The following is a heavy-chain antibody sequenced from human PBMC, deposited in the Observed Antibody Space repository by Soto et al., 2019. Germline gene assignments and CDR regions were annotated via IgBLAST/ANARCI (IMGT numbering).Heavy chain of an antibody. V-gene: IGHV4-59*08. D-gene: IGHD3-3*01. CDR2: IYYSGST. Sequence: SETLSLTCTVSGGSISSYYWSWIRQPPGKGLEWIGYIYYSGSTNYNPPLKSRVPISVETSKNQFSLKLRSVTAADTAVYYCASGFWSGYPQPYYYYYMDVWGKGTTVTVSS. CDR1: GGSISSYY. J-gene: IGHJ6*03. CDR3: ASGFWSGYPQPYYYYYMDV.